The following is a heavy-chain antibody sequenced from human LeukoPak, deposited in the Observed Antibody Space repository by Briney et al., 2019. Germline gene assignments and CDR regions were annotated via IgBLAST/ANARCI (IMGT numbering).Heavy chain of an antibody. D-gene: IGHD6-13*01. J-gene: IGHJ4*02. V-gene: IGHV3-43D*03. CDR2: INSAGDVT. CDR1: GFTFDDFA. Sequence: PGGSLRLSCAASGFTFDDFALHWVRQAPGKGLGWVSLINSAGDVTYYADSVQGRFSVSRDNIKKSMYLQMNSLRTEDTALYYCVKDMWRSNTWRFDSWGQGTLVTVSS. CDR3: VKDMWRSNTWRFDS.